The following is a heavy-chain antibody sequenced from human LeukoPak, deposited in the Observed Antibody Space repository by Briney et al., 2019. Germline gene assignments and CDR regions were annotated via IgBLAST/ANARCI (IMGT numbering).Heavy chain of an antibody. V-gene: IGHV1-8*01. J-gene: IGHJ6*02. CDR2: MNPNSGNT. D-gene: IGHD3-3*01. CDR1: GYTFTSYD. CDR3: ARAAYYDFWSGYYSYGMDV. Sequence: ASVKVSCKASGYTFTSYDIKWVRQATGQGLEWMGWMNPNSGNTGYAQKFQGRVTMTRNTSISTAYMELSSLRSEDTAVYYCARAAYYDFWSGYYSYGMDVWGQGTTVTVSS.